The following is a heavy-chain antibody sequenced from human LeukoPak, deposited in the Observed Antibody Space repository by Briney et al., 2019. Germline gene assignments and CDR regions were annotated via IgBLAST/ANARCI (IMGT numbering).Heavy chain of an antibody. Sequence: ASVKVSCKASGYTFTSYDINWVRQATGQGLEWMGWMNPDSGHTGYAEKFQGRVTMTGDTSISTVYMELSSLRSGDTALYYCARGRLASLTSNYYYYMDVWGQGTTVTVS. CDR2: MNPDSGHT. CDR1: GYTFTSYD. CDR3: ARGRLASLTSNYYYYMDV. J-gene: IGHJ6*03. D-gene: IGHD3-10*01. V-gene: IGHV1-8*01.